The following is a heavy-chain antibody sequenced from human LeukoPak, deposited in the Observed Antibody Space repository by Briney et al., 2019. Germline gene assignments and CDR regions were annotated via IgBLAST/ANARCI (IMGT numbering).Heavy chain of an antibody. D-gene: IGHD3-22*01. V-gene: IGHV4-38-2*02. J-gene: IGHJ5*02. CDR2: IDHSGST. CDR1: GYSLRSGYS. CDR3: ARDVQYYYDGNNWFDP. Sequence: SETLSLTCTVSGYSLRSGYSWGWIRQPPGKGLEWIGSIDHSGSTYYNPSLKTRVTISVDTSNNQFSLKLSSVTAADTAVYFCARDVQYYYDGNNWFDPWGQGTLVTVSS.